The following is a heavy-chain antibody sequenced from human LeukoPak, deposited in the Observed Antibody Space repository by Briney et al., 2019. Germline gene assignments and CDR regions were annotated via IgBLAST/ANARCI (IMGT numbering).Heavy chain of an antibody. J-gene: IGHJ4*02. CDR3: ARDLGYCTNGVCHTRFDY. V-gene: IGHV1-2*06. CDR2: INPNSGGT. Sequence: AASVKVSCKASGYTFTGYYMHWVRQAPGQGLEWMGRINPNSGGTNYAQKFQGRVTMTRDTSISTAYMELSRLRSDDTAVYYCARDLGYCTNGVCHTRFDYWGQGTLVAVSS. CDR1: GYTFTGYY. D-gene: IGHD2-8*01.